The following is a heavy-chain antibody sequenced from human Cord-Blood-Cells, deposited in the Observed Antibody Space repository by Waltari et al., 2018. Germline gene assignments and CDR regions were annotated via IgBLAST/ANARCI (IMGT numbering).Heavy chain of an antibody. D-gene: IGHD3-10*01. CDR3: AKEGGSGSYQTLDY. Sequence: EVQLLESGGGLVQPGGSLRLSCAASGFTFSSYAMRWGRPAPGKGLEWVSAISGSGGSTYYADSVKGRFTISRDNSKNTLYLQMNSLRAEDTAVYYCAKEGGSGSYQTLDYWGQGTLVTVSS. J-gene: IGHJ4*02. V-gene: IGHV3-23*01. CDR1: GFTFSSYA. CDR2: ISGSGGST.